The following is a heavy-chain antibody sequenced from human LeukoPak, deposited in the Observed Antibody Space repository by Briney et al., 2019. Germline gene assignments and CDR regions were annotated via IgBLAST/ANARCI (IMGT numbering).Heavy chain of an antibody. D-gene: IGHD3-22*01. CDR1: GGSISSGSYY. V-gene: IGHV4-61*02. Sequence: SETLSLSCTVSGGSISSGSYYWSWIRQPAGKGLEWIGRIYTSGSTNYNPSLKSRVTISVDTSKNQFSLKLSSVTAADTAVYYCARDWGSGYRSDGWYFDLWGRGTLVTVSS. CDR3: ARDWGSGYRSDGWYFDL. J-gene: IGHJ2*01. CDR2: IYTSGST.